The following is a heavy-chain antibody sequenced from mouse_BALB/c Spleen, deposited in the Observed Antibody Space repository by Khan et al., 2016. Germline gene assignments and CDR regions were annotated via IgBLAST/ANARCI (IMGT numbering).Heavy chain of an antibody. CDR3: ASGTSWDDLDY. Sequence: QVQLQQSGAELMKPGASVKISCKATGYTFSSYWIEWVKQRPGHGLEWIGEILPGSGSTNYNEKFKGKATFTADTSSNTAYMQLSSLTSEDSAVYYGASGTSWDDLDYWGQGTTLTVSS. CDR1: GYTFSSYW. D-gene: IGHD4-1*01. CDR2: ILPGSGST. J-gene: IGHJ2*01. V-gene: IGHV1-9*01.